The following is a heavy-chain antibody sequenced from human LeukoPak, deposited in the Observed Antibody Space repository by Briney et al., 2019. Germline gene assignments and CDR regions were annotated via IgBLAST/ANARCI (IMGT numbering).Heavy chain of an antibody. J-gene: IGHJ4*02. CDR3: TRGGVTSGNYRLNFDC. D-gene: IGHD3-16*02. V-gene: IGHV1-2*02. CDR1: GYTFTDYY. Sequence: ASVKVSCKASGYTFTDYYIHWVRQAPGQGLEWMGCITPNSDDTDYAQKFQGRVTMTRDTPISTAYMELSRLKSDDTAVYYCTRGGVTSGNYRLNFDCWGQGTLVTVSS. CDR2: ITPNSDDT.